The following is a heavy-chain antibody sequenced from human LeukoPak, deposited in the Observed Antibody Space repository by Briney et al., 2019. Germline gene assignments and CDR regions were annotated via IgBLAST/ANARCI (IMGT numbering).Heavy chain of an antibody. CDR3: AKGRVVAGSKSLTYHWLDP. Sequence: GASVKVSCKASGCTFTGYYMHWVRQAPGQGLEWVGWINPNSGGAKYAQKFQDRVTMTRDTSISTAYMGLSRLRSDDTAVYYCAKGRVVAGSKSLTYHWLDPWGQGTLVTVSS. J-gene: IGHJ5*02. CDR1: GCTFTGYY. D-gene: IGHD6-19*01. V-gene: IGHV1-2*02. CDR2: INPNSGGA.